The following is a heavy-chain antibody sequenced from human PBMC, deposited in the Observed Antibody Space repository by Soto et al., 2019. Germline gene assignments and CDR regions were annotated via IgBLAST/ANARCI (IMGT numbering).Heavy chain of an antibody. J-gene: IGHJ4*02. CDR3: HGYGY. D-gene: IGHD5-12*01. Sequence: EVQLVESGGGLIQPGGSLRLSCAVSGFTVRANYMSWVRQAPGKGLEWVSVIYSGCTTYYADSVKGRFIISRDISKNTLYIQMNILRAEDTAVYYCHGYGYWGQGTLVTVSS. CDR1: GFTVRANY. V-gene: IGHV3-53*01. CDR2: IYSGCTT.